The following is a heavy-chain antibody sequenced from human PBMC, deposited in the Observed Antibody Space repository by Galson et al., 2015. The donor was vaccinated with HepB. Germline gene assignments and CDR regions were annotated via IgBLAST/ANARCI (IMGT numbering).Heavy chain of an antibody. CDR3: ASFRAGPFTVFDY. V-gene: IGHV3-23*01. J-gene: IGHJ4*02. D-gene: IGHD2-2*01. Sequence: SLRLSCAASGFTFSSYAMSWVRQAPGKGLEWVSAISGSGGSTYYADSVKGRFTISRDNSKNTLYLQMNSLRAEDTAVYYCASFRAGPFTVFDYWGQGTLVTVSS. CDR2: ISGSGGST. CDR1: GFTFSSYA.